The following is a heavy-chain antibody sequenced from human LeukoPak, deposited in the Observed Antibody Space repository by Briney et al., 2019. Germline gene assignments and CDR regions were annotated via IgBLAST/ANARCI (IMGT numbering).Heavy chain of an antibody. CDR1: GFTFSRYA. CDR2: ISASGGNT. J-gene: IGHJ4*02. Sequence: GGSLRLSCAASGFTFSRYAMPWVRQAPGKGLEGFSSISASGGNTYYADSVKGRFTISRDNSKNTLYLQMNSLRAEDTAIYYCARGGDYGVKIDYWGQGTLVTVSS. V-gene: IGHV3-23*01. D-gene: IGHD4-17*01. CDR3: ARGGDYGVKIDY.